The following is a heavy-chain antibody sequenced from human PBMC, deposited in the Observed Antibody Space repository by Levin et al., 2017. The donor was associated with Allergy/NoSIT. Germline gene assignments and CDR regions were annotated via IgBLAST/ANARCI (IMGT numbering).Heavy chain of an antibody. CDR3: ARVRNAGGRGWFDS. J-gene: IGHJ5*01. CDR2: SYDSGTA. Sequence: SETLSLTCTVSGDSIISGHYYWSWIRQSPGKGVEWIGHSYDSGTAYYNPSLKSRLTISVDTSKNQFSQKLSPVTAADSAVYYCARVRNAGGRGWFDSWGQGTLVTVSS. D-gene: IGHD2-8*02. V-gene: IGHV4-31*03. CDR1: GDSIISGHYY.